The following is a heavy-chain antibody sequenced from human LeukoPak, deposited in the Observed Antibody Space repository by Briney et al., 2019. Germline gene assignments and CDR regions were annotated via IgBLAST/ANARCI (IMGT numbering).Heavy chain of an antibody. CDR1: GGSFSGYY. D-gene: IGHD1-1*01. Sequence: KPSETLSLTCAVYGGSFSGYYWSWIRQPPGKGLEWIGYIYYSGSTNYNPSLKSRVTISVDTSKNQFSLKLSSVTAADTAVYYCARQLWNRANGMDVWGQGTMVTVSS. CDR3: ARQLWNRANGMDV. J-gene: IGHJ6*02. CDR2: IYYSGST. V-gene: IGHV4-59*08.